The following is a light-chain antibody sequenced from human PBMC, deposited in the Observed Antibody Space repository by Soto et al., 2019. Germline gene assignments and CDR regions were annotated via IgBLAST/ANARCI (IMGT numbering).Light chain of an antibody. V-gene: IGKV1-27*01. J-gene: IGKJ3*01. CDR1: QGIRNY. Sequence: DIQMTQSPSSLSASVGDRVTITCRASQGIRNYLAWYQQKPVKVPKLLIYDAAILQSGVPSRFSGSASGTDFTLTISSLQPEDVATYYCQNYNSAPFTVGPGTKVYLK. CDR2: DAA. CDR3: QNYNSAPFT.